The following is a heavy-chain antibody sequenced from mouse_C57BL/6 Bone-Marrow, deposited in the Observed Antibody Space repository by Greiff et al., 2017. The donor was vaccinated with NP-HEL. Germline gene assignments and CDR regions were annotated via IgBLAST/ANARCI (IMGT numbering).Heavy chain of an antibody. CDR2: ISNLAYSI. D-gene: IGHD2-2*01. Sequence: EVQGVESGGGLVQPGGSLKLSCAASGFTFSDYGMAWVRQAPRKGPEWVAFISNLAYSIYYADTVTGRFPISRENAKNTLYLEMSSLRSEDTAMYYCARGGYPSWFAYWGQGTLVTVSA. V-gene: IGHV5-15*01. CDR3: ARGGYPSWFAY. J-gene: IGHJ3*01. CDR1: GFTFSDYG.